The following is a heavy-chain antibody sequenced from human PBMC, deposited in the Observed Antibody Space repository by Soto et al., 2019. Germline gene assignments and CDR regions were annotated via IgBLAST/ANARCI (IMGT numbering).Heavy chain of an antibody. Sequence: PGGSLRLSCAASGFTFSRYSMNWVRQAPGKGLEWVSYISSSSSTIYYADSVKGRFTISRDNAKNSLYLQMNSLRAEDTAVYYCARDEGYDYGYYYGMDVCGQGTTVTVSS. J-gene: IGHJ6*02. CDR2: ISSSSSTI. CDR1: GFTFSRYS. CDR3: ARDEGYDYGYYYGMDV. V-gene: IGHV3-48*01. D-gene: IGHD5-12*01.